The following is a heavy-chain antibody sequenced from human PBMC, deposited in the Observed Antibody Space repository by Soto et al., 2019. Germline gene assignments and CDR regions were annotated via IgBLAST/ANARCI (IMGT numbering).Heavy chain of an antibody. V-gene: IGHV3-7*05. Sequence: EVQLVESGGGLVQPGGSLRLSCAASGFTFTNYWMTWIRQAPGTGLEWVANINKDGSEEQYVDSVKGRFTISRDNARNSVHLQVNSLRAEDTAVYYCARDIDYYRFDQWGQGTLVTVSS. CDR2: INKDGSEE. D-gene: IGHD3-10*01. CDR3: ARDIDYYRFDQ. CDR1: GFTFTNYW. J-gene: IGHJ4*02.